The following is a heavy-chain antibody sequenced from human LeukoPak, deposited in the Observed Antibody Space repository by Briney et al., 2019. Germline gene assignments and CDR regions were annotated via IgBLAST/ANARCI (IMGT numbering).Heavy chain of an antibody. CDR3: ARSRYCSSTSCYTRLLFDP. J-gene: IGHJ5*02. Sequence: ASVKVSCKASGYTFTSYDINWVRQAPGQGLEWMGIINPSGGSTSYAQKFQGRVTMTRDTSTSTVYMELSSLRSEDTAVYYCARSRYCSSTSCYTRLLFDPWGQGTLVTVSS. D-gene: IGHD2-2*02. CDR2: INPSGGST. CDR1: GYTFTSYD. V-gene: IGHV1-46*01.